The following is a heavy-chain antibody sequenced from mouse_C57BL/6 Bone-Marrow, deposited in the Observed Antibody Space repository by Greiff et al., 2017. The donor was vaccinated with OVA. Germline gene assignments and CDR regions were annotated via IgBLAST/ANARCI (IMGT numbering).Heavy chain of an antibody. D-gene: IGHD2-3*01. CDR2: ISSGGDYI. CDR1: GFTFSSYA. J-gene: IGHJ3*01. CDR3: TRAPDGYSFAY. V-gene: IGHV5-9-1*02. Sequence: EVQLKESGAGLVKPGGSLKLSCAASGFTFSSYAMSWVRQTPEKRLEWVAYISSGGDYIYYADTVKGRFTISRDNARNTLYLQMSSLKSEDTAMYYCTRAPDGYSFAYWGQGTLVTVSA.